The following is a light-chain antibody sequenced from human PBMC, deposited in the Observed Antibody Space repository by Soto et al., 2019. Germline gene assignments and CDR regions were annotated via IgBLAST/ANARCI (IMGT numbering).Light chain of an antibody. CDR3: QQSYSAPWT. Sequence: DIQMAQSPSSLSASVGDTVTITCRASQSISTYLNWYQQKPGKAPKLLIYSASSLQSGVPSNFRGSGSGTDFTLTISSLQPEDSATYYCQQSYSAPWTFGLGTKVDIK. J-gene: IGKJ1*01. V-gene: IGKV1-39*01. CDR1: QSISTY. CDR2: SAS.